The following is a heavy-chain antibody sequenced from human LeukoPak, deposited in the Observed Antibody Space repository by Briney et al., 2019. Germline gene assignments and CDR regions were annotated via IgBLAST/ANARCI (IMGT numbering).Heavy chain of an antibody. V-gene: IGHV4-39*07. Sequence: SETLSLTCTVSGGSISSSSYYWGWIRQPRGKGLEWIASIYYNGSTYYNPSLTTRVTISVDTSKNQFSLKLSSVTAADTAVYYCARVPISSCWTNWFDPCGQGTLITVSS. CDR3: ARVPISSCWTNWFDP. CDR1: GGSISSSSYY. CDR2: IYYNGST. D-gene: IGHD6-19*01. J-gene: IGHJ5*02.